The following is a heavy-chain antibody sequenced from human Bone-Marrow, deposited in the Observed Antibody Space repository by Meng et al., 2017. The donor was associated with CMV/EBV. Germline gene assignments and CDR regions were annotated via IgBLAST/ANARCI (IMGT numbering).Heavy chain of an antibody. D-gene: IGHD2-2*01. V-gene: IGHV3-11*04. CDR2: ISSSGSTI. J-gene: IGHJ4*02. Sequence: DYSLSWIPQAPGKVLEWVSYISSSGSTIYYADSVKGRFPISRDNAKNSLYLQMNSLRAEDTAVYYCARVGYCSSTSCYSPWNYFDYWGQGTLVTVSS. CDR3: ARVGYCSSTSCYSPWNYFDY. CDR1: DYS.